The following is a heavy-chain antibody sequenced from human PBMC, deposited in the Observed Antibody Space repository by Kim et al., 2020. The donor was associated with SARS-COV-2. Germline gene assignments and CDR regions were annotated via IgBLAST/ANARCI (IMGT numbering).Heavy chain of an antibody. J-gene: IGHJ4*02. Sequence: GESLKISCKGSGYSFTTYWIGWVRQMPGKGLELMGVIYPGDFDTKYSPSFQGLVTISVDTSTHSAYLQWGSLMTSDTAMYYCARAPSGTLTPYHFDYWGQGTLVTVSS. D-gene: IGHD1-26*01. CDR3: ARAPSGTLTPYHFDY. CDR1: GYSFTTYW. V-gene: IGHV5-51*01. CDR2: IYPGDFDT.